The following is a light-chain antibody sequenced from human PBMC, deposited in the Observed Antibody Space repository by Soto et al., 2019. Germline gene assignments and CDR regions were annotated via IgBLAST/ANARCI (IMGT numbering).Light chain of an antibody. CDR3: GSYSSTDTPFV. CDR1: STDVGGYNY. V-gene: IGLV2-14*01. Sequence: QSVLAQPSSVSGSPGQSITISCTGTSTDVGGYNYVSWYQHHSGKAPKLLIYEVTNRPSGISDRFSGSKSVNTASLTISGLQAEDESDYYCGSYSSTDTPFVFGIGTKVTVL. J-gene: IGLJ1*01. CDR2: EVT.